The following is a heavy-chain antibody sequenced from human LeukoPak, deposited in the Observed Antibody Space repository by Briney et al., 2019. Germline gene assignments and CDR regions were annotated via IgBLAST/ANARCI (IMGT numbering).Heavy chain of an antibody. Sequence: SETLSLTCTVSGGSISSSSYYWGWIRQPPGKGLEWIGSIYYSGSTYYNPSLESRVTISVDTSKNQFSLKLSSVTAAGTAVYYCASRSVAGLDAFDIWGQGTMVTVSS. D-gene: IGHD6-19*01. CDR1: GGSISSSSYY. CDR3: ASRSVAGLDAFDI. CDR2: IYYSGST. V-gene: IGHV4-39*01. J-gene: IGHJ3*02.